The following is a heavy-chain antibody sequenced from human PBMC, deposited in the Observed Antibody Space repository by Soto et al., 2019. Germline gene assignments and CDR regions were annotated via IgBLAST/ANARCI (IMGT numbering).Heavy chain of an antibody. D-gene: IGHD3-10*01. CDR2: IDSSATYM. CDR3: ARDEARETMPRGAADY. V-gene: IGHV3-21*02. Sequence: EVQLVESGGGLVKPGGSLRLSCAASGFTFYTYNMNWVRPAPGKGLEWVSSIDSSATYMVYADSVRGRFTVSRDNAHNSLYLQMNSLRAEDTAVYFGARDEARETMPRGAADYWGQGTLVTVSS. CDR1: GFTFYTYN. J-gene: IGHJ4*02.